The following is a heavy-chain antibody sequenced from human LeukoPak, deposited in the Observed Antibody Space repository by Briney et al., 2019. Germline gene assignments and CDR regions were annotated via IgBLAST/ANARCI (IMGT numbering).Heavy chain of an antibody. Sequence: GGSLRLSCAASGFTVSTNYMSWVRQAPGKGLEWVSVIYSGGSTHYADSVRGRFTISRDNPKNTLYLQMNSLRAEDTAVYYCARASNSSWLSDYWGQGTLVTVSS. D-gene: IGHD6-13*01. CDR2: IYSGGST. CDR1: GFTVSTNY. CDR3: ARASNSSWLSDY. J-gene: IGHJ4*02. V-gene: IGHV3-53*01.